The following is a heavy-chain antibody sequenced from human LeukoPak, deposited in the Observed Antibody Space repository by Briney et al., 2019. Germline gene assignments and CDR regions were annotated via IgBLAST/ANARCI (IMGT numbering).Heavy chain of an antibody. V-gene: IGHV3-7*01. D-gene: IGHD3-10*01. J-gene: IGHJ3*02. CDR2: IKQDGSEK. CDR1: GFTFSTYW. Sequence: PGGSLRLSCAASGFTFSTYWMSWVRQAPGKGLEWVANIKQDGSEKYYVDSVKGRFTISRDNAKNSLYLHMNSLRAEDTAVYYCARASVLWFGEYPGAFDIWGQGTMVTVSS. CDR3: ARASVLWFGEYPGAFDI.